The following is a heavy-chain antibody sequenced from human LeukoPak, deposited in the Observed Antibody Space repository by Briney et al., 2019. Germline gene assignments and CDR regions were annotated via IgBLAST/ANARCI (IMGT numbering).Heavy chain of an antibody. D-gene: IGHD6-19*01. V-gene: IGHV3-7*03. CDR3: ARLGPASSGWPESFDY. J-gene: IGHJ4*02. CDR2: IKRDGSEK. CDR1: GFTFNSYW. Sequence: GGSLRLSCAASGFTFNSYWMNWVRQAPGKGLEWVANIKRDGSEKYYVDSVKGRFAISRDNAKNSLDLQMNSLRVEDTAVYYCARLGPASSGWPESFDYWGQGTLVTVSS.